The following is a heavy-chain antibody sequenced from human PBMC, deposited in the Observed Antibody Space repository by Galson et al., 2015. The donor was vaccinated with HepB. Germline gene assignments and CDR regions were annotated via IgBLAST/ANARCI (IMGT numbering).Heavy chain of an antibody. CDR3: ALAPTGAARWHFDL. Sequence: TLSLTCTVSGDSISTYYWSWIRQAPGKGLEWIGYIYYSATTNYNSALKSRVTISVDTSKKQFSLKLRSVTAADTAVYYCALAPTGAARWHFDLWGRGTLVTVSS. CDR2: IYYSATT. V-gene: IGHV4-59*08. CDR1: GDSISTYY. D-gene: IGHD6-13*01. J-gene: IGHJ2*01.